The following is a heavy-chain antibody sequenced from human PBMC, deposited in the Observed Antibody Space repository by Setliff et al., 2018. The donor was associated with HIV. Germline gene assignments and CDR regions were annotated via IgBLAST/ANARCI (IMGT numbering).Heavy chain of an antibody. CDR2: INTVNGNT. D-gene: IGHD4-17*01. Sequence: ASVKVSCKASGYTFTRNAMHWVRQAPGQRLEWMGWINTVNGNTKYSQKFQGRVTITRDTSASTVYMELSSLSSGDTAVYYCARDLNSGDYPHWFDPWGQGTLVTVSS. CDR1: GYTFTRNA. CDR3: ARDLNSGDYPHWFDP. V-gene: IGHV1-3*04. J-gene: IGHJ5*02.